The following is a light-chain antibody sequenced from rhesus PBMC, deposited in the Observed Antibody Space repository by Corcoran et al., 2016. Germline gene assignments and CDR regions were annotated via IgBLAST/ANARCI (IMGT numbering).Light chain of an antibody. CDR2: DAS. CDR3: QQESNWSYS. V-gene: IGKV3-17*02. CDR1: QSVSSR. J-gene: IGKJ2*01. Sequence: EIVMTQSPATLSLSPGERATLSCRASQSVSSRLAWYQQQLGQAPRLLIYDASSRVTGIPERFSGSGSRTDFTLTISSLEPEDVAVYFCQQESNWSYSFGQGTKVEIK.